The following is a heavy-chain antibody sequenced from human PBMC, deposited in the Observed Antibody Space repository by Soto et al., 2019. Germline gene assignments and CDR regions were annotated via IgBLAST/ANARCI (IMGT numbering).Heavy chain of an antibody. CDR2: ISGNGADT. J-gene: IGHJ4*02. Sequence: GGSLRLSCAASGFTFSSYAMSWVRQAPGKGLEWVSAISGNGADTSYADSVKGRFTISRDNSKNTLHLQMKSLRAEDTAVYYCARSREIIASAGSFDYWGQGTLVTVSS. D-gene: IGHD6-25*01. CDR3: ARSREIIASAGSFDY. V-gene: IGHV3-23*01. CDR1: GFTFSSYA.